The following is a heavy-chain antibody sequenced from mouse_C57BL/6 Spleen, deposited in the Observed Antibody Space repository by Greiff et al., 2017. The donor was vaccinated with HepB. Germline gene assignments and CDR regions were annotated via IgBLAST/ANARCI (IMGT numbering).Heavy chain of an antibody. CDR2: IHPNSGST. D-gene: IGHD2-5*01. Sequence: VKLQQPGAELVKPGASVKLSCKASGYTFTSYWMHWVKQRPGQGLEWIGMIHPNSGSTNYNEKFKSKATLTVDKSSSTAYMQLSSLTSEDSAVYYCARGFYYSNYGYWGQGTTLTVSS. CDR3: ARGFYYSNYGY. CDR1: GYTFTSYW. J-gene: IGHJ2*01. V-gene: IGHV1-64*01.